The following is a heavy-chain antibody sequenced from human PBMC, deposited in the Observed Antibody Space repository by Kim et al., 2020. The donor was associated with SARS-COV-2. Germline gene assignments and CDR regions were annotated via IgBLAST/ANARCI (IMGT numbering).Heavy chain of an antibody. D-gene: IGHD3-10*01. V-gene: IGHV3-9*01. CDR3: AKAEAFGTVGVYFDY. J-gene: IGHJ4*02. CDR2: ISWNSGSI. CDR1: GFTFDDYA. Sequence: GGSLRLSCAASGFTFDDYAMHWVRQAPGKGLEWVSGISWNSGSIGYADSVKGRFTISRDNAKNSLYLQMNSLRAEDTALYYCAKAEAFGTVGVYFDYWGQGTLVTVSS.